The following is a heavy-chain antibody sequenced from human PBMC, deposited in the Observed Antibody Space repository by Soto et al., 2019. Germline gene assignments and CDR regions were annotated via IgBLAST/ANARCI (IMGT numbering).Heavy chain of an antibody. V-gene: IGHV1-18*01. CDR3: ASGRHPPDY. CDR1: GYTFTSYG. J-gene: IGHJ4*02. CDR2: ISAYNGNT. Sequence: QVQLVQSGAEVKKPGASVKVSCKASGYTFTSYGISWVRQAPGQGLEWMGWISAYNGNTNYARKLRGRVTMTTATAKSTAYVDLRSLRSHDTAVYYCASGRHPPDYWGQGTLVTVSS. D-gene: IGHD2-15*01.